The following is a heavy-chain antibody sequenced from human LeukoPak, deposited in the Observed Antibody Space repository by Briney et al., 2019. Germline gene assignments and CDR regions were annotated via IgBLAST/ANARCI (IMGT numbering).Heavy chain of an antibody. CDR1: GGSFSGYY. J-gene: IGHJ4*02. CDR2: INHSGST. CDR3: ACYYYDFWSGYSDY. V-gene: IGHV4-34*01. D-gene: IGHD3-3*01. Sequence: SETLSLTCAVYGGSFSGYYWSWIRQPPGKGLEWIGEINHSGSTNYNPSLKSRVTISVDTSKNQFSLKLSSVTAADTAVYYCACYYYDFWSGYSDYWGQGTLVTVSS.